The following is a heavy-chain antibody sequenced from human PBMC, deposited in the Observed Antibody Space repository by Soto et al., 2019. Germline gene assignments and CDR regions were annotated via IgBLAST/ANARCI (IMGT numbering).Heavy chain of an antibody. CDR1: GFTFSSYA. V-gene: IGHV3-23*01. CDR3: AKVPGSRSIAARYYFDY. Sequence: GGSLRLSCAASGFTFSSYAMSWVRQAPGKGLEWVSAISGSGGSTYYADSVKGRFTISRDISKNTLYLQMNSLRAEDTAVYYCAKVPGSRSIAARYYFDYWGQGTLVTVSS. J-gene: IGHJ4*02. CDR2: ISGSGGST. D-gene: IGHD6-6*01.